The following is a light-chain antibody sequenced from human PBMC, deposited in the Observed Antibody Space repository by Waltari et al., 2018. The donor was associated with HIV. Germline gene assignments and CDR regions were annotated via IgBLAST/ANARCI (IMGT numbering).Light chain of an antibody. CDR2: DVT. CDR1: TRYIGGYNY. V-gene: IGLV2-8*01. CDR3: NSYAGSSKSYV. Sequence: QSALTQPPSASGSPGQSVTISCTGTTRYIGGYNYVSWYQQHPGEAPRLIIYDVTKRPSGVPDRFSGSKSGNTASLTVSGLQAEDEAEYYCNSYAGSSKSYVFGTGTKVTVL. J-gene: IGLJ1*01.